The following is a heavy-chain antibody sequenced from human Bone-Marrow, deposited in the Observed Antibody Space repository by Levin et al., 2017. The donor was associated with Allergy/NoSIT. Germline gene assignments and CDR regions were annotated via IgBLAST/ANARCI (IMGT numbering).Heavy chain of an antibody. D-gene: IGHD2-15*01. CDR3: ATGGGYCSGGSCYSRFDP. CDR2: ISYDGSNK. Sequence: GGSLRLSCAASGFTFSSYGMHWVRQAPGKGLEWVAVISYDGSNKYYADSVKGRFTISRDNSKNTLYLQMNSLRAEDTAVYYCATGGGYCSGGSCYSRFDPWGQGTLVTVSS. V-gene: IGHV3-30*03. J-gene: IGHJ5*02. CDR1: GFTFSSYG.